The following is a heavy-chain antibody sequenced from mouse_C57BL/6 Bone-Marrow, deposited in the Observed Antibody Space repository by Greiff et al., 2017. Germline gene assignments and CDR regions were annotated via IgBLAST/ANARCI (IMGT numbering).Heavy chain of an antibody. CDR3: ARHEADGTTGVADYYAMDY. CDR2: IWSDGST. V-gene: IGHV2-6-1*01. CDR1: GFSLTSYG. Sequence: VMLLQPGPGLVAPSPSLSITCTVSGFSLTSYGVPWVRQPPGKGLEWLVVIWSDGSTTYNSALNSSLSIRKDNSKSQVFLTINSPQTVDTAMYYCARHEADGTTGVADYYAMDYWGQGTSVTVSS. J-gene: IGHJ4*01. D-gene: IGHD1-1*01.